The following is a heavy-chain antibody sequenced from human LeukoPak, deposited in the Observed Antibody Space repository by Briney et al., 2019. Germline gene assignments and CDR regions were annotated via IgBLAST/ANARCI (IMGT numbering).Heavy chain of an antibody. CDR2: IYYSGST. Sequence: PSETLSLTCTVSGGSISSYYWSWIRQPPGKGLEWIGYIYYSGSTNYNPSLKSRVTISVDTSKNQFSLKLSSVTAADTAVYYCARGGSYIWFDPWGQGTLVTVSS. D-gene: IGHD1-26*01. CDR1: GGSISSYY. CDR3: ARGGSYIWFDP. J-gene: IGHJ5*02. V-gene: IGHV4-59*01.